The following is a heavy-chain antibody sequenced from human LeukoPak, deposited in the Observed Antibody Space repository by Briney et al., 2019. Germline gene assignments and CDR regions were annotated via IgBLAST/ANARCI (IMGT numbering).Heavy chain of an antibody. CDR3: ARGLLNGSGSYNVRS. CDR2: INPNSGGA. J-gene: IGHJ4*02. V-gene: IGHV1-2*06. CDR1: GYTFTGYY. Sequence: GASVKVSCKASGYTFTGYYMHWVRQAPGQGLEWMGRINPNSGGANYAQKFQGRVTMTRDTSISTAYMELSRLRSDDTAVYYCARGLLNGSGSYNVRSWGQGTLVTVSS. D-gene: IGHD3-10*01.